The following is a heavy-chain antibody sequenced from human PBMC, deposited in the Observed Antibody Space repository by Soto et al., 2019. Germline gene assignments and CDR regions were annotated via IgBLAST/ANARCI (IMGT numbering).Heavy chain of an antibody. J-gene: IGHJ4*02. Sequence: WGSLRLSCAASGFIFISYAIILFRQSPFKWLEWVSAISGSGGNTYYADSVKGRFTISRDNSKNTVYLQMNSLRADDTAVYYCAKPTSFSSSWFHFDYWGQGTLVTVSS. D-gene: IGHD6-13*01. CDR2: ISGSGGNT. CDR1: GFIFISYA. V-gene: IGHV3-23*01. CDR3: AKPTSFSSSWFHFDY.